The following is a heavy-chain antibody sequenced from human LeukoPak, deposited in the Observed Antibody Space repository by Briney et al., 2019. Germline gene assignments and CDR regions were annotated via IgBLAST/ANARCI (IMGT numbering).Heavy chain of an antibody. V-gene: IGHV4-34*01. J-gene: IGHJ5*02. D-gene: IGHD6-13*01. CDR2: INHSGST. CDR3: ARGPDIAAAGVDP. CDR1: GGSFSGYY. Sequence: PSETLSLTCAVYGGSFSGYYWSWIRQPPGKGLEWIGEINHSGSTNYNPSLKSRVTISVDTSKNQFSLKLSSVTAADTAVYYCARGPDIAAAGVDPWGQGTLVTVSS.